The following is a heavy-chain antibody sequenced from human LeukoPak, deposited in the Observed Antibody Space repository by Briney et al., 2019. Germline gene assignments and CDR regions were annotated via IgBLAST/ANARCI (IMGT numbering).Heavy chain of an antibody. CDR3: ARGPGYYDSSGYYYY. Sequence: ASVKVSCKASGGTFSSYAISWVRQAPGQGLEWMGGIIPIFGTANYAQKFQGRVTITADKSTSTAYMELSSLRSEDTAVYYCARGPGYYDSSGYYYYWGQGTLVTVSS. CDR2: IIPIFGTA. V-gene: IGHV1-69*06. D-gene: IGHD3-22*01. J-gene: IGHJ4*02. CDR1: GGTFSSYA.